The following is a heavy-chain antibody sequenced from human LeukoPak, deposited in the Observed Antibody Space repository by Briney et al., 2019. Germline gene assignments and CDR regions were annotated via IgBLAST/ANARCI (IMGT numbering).Heavy chain of an antibody. CDR3: ATRYSYGFYYFDY. Sequence: GASVKVSCKVSGYTLTELSMHWVRQAPGKGLEWMGGFDPEDGETIYAQKFQGRITMTEDTSTDTAYKELSSPRSEDTAVYYCATRYSYGFYYFDYWGQGTLVTVSS. J-gene: IGHJ4*02. CDR1: GYTLTELS. D-gene: IGHD5-18*01. V-gene: IGHV1-24*01. CDR2: FDPEDGET.